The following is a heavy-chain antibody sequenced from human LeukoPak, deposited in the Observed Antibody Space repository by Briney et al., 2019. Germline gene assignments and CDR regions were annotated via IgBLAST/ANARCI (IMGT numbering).Heavy chain of an antibody. V-gene: IGHV3-23*01. J-gene: IGHJ6*03. Sequence: PGGTLRLSCAASGLTFSSYGMSWVRQAPGKGLEWVSAISGSGGSTYYADSVKGRFTISRDNSKNTLYLQMNSLRAEDTAVYYCARDLSSSWYGGSYYMDVWGKGTTVTVSS. CDR3: ARDLSSSWYGGSYYMDV. CDR2: ISGSGGST. D-gene: IGHD6-13*01. CDR1: GLTFSSYG.